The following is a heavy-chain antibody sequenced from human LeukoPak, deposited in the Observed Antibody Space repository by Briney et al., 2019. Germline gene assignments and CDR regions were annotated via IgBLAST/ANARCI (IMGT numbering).Heavy chain of an antibody. J-gene: IGHJ4*02. CDR1: GGTFSSYA. D-gene: IGHD3-22*01. CDR3: ARSHYYDSSGHFDY. Sequence: ASVKVSCKASGGTFSSYAISWVRQAPGQGLEWMGRIIPISGTANYAQKFQGRVTITTDESTSTAYMELSSLRSEDTAVYYCARSHYYDSSGHFDYWGQGTLVTVSS. V-gene: IGHV1-69*05. CDR2: IIPISGTA.